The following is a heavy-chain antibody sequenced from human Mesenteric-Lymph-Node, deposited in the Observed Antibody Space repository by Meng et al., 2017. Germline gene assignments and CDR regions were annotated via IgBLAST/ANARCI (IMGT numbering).Heavy chain of an antibody. D-gene: IGHD5-24*01. J-gene: IGHJ4*02. CDR2: ISAYNGNT. CDR1: GYTFFSYG. Sequence: ASVKVSCKASGYTFFSYGITWVRQAPGQGLEWMGWISAYNGNTNYAQKLQGRVTITADKSTSTAYMELSSLRSEDTAVYYCARGEDGYTDYWGQGTLVTVSS. CDR3: ARGEDGYTDY. V-gene: IGHV1-18*04.